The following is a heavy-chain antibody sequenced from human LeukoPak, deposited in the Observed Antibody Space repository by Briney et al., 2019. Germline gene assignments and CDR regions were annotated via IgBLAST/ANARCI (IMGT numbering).Heavy chain of an antibody. CDR1: GFTFSSYA. J-gene: IGHJ4*02. CDR2: ISGSGGST. V-gene: IGHV3-23*01. CDR3: AKGFYLAEEYYDILTGYFTTEFGGFDY. D-gene: IGHD3-9*01. Sequence: GGSLRLSCAASGFTFSSYAMSWVRQAPGKGLEWVSAISGSGGSTYYADSVKGRFTISRDNSKNTLYLQMNSLRAEDTAVYYCAKGFYLAEEYYDILTGYFTTEFGGFDYWGQGTLVTVSS.